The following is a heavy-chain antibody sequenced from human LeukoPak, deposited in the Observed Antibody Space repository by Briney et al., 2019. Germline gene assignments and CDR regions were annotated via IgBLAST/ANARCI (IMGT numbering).Heavy chain of an antibody. Sequence: SETLSLTCAVYGGSFSGYYWSWIRQPPGKGLEWIGEINHSGSTNYNPSLKSRVTISVDTSKSQFSLKLSSVTAADTAVYYCARGNMPTRSYLDRWGQGTLVTVSS. CDR1: GGSFSGYY. J-gene: IGHJ4*02. CDR3: ARGNMPTRSYLDR. D-gene: IGHD3-10*01. CDR2: INHSGST. V-gene: IGHV4-34*01.